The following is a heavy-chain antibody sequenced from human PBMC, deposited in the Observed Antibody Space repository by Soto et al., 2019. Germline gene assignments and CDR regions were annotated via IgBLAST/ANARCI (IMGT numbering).Heavy chain of an antibody. V-gene: IGHV1-8*01. Sequence: ASVKVSCKASGYTFTSYDINWVRQATGQGLEWMGWMNPNSGNTGYAQKFQGRVTISRDNSKNTLYLHMNSLRAEDPAVYYCAKVGITIFYGMDVWGQGTTVTVSS. CDR2: MNPNSGNT. CDR1: GYTFTSYD. J-gene: IGHJ6*02. CDR3: AKVGITIFYGMDV. D-gene: IGHD3-10*01.